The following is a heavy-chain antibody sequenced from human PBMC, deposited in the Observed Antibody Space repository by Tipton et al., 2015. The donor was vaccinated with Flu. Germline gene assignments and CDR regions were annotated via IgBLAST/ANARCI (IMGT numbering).Heavy chain of an antibody. CDR1: GGSISGYY. V-gene: IGHV4-59*01. J-gene: IGHJ4*02. Sequence: GLVKPSETLSLTCTVSGGSISGYYWTWIRQPPGKGLEWIGYIYYSGSTNYNPSLKSRVTISVDTSKNQFSLKLSSVTAADTAVYYCATEYRGGGNRYYFDYWGQGTLVTVCS. D-gene: IGHD4-23*01. CDR2: IYYSGST. CDR3: ATEYRGGGNRYYFDY.